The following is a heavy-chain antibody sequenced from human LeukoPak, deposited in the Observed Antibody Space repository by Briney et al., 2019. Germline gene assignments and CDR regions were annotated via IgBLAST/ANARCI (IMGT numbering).Heavy chain of an antibody. CDR3: AKDPGYDFWSGFYYMDV. V-gene: IGHV3-23*01. Sequence: PGGSLRLSCAAAGFTFSTYSMSWVRQPPGKGLEWVSAISGSGGTTYYADTVKGRFTISRDNSKTTLYLQMSSLRAEDTAVYYCAKDPGYDFWSGFYYMDVWGKGTTVTVS. J-gene: IGHJ6*03. CDR1: GFTFSTYS. D-gene: IGHD3-3*01. CDR2: ISGSGGTT.